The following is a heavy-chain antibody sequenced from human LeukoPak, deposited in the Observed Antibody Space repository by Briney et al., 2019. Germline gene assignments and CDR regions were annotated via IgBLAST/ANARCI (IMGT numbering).Heavy chain of an antibody. J-gene: IGHJ4*02. CDR1: GYTFTGYY. CDR3: ARDRRSITGTTGGFDY. CDR2: INPSGGST. D-gene: IGHD1-20*01. Sequence: ASVKVSCKASGYTFTGYYMHWVRQAPGQGLEWMGIINPSGGSTSYAQKFQGRVTMTRDTSTSTVYMELSSLRSEDTAVYYCARDRRSITGTTGGFDYWGQGTLVTVSS. V-gene: IGHV1-46*01.